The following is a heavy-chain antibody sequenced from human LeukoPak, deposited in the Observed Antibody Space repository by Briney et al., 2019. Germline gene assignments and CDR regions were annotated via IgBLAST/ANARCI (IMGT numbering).Heavy chain of an antibody. V-gene: IGHV1-8*01. CDR2: MNPNSGNT. CDR1: GYTFTSYD. Sequence: ASVKVSCKASGYTFTSYDINWVRQATGQGLEWMGWMNPNSGNTGYAQKFQGRVTMTRNTSISTAYMELSSLKSEDTAVYYCATIFWSGYLYAFDIWGQETMVTVSS. J-gene: IGHJ3*02. CDR3: ATIFWSGYLYAFDI. D-gene: IGHD3-3*01.